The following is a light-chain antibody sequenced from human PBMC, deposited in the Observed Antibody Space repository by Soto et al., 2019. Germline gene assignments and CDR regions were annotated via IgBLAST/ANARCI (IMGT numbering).Light chain of an antibody. CDR3: QQYNNWPPWT. J-gene: IGKJ1*01. CDR1: QSVSSN. CDR2: GAS. V-gene: IGKV3-15*01. Sequence: EIVMTQSPATLSVSPGERATLSCRASQSVSSNLAWYQQKPGKAPRLLIYGASTMANGIPARFSGSGSGTEFTLTISSLQSEDFAVYYCQQYNNWPPWTFGQGTKVEIK.